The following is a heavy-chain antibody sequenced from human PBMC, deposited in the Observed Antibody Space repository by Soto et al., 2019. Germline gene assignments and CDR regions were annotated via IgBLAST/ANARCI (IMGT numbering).Heavy chain of an antibody. V-gene: IGHV3-23*01. CDR3: ANPAVVPAADFYYYYGMDV. CDR2: ISGSGGST. Sequence: GGSLRLCCAASGFTFSSYAMSWVRQAPGKGLEWVSAISGSGGSTYYADSVKGRFTISRDNSKNTLYLQMNSLRAEDTAVYYCANPAVVPAADFYYYYGMDVWGQGTTVTVAS. J-gene: IGHJ6*02. D-gene: IGHD2-2*01. CDR1: GFTFSSYA.